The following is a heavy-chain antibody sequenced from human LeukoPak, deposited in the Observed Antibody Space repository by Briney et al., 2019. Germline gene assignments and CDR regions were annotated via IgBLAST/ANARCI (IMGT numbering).Heavy chain of an antibody. CDR3: ARHQGFGESAFIY. CDR2: IDPSDSYT. Sequence: GESLKISCKGSGYSFTSYWISWVRQMPGKGLEWMGRIDPSDSYTRYSPSFQGHVTISVDKSMSTVYLQWSSLKASDTAMYYCARHQGFGESAFIYWGQGTLVTVSS. V-gene: IGHV5-10-1*01. CDR1: GYSFTSYW. D-gene: IGHD3-10*01. J-gene: IGHJ4*02.